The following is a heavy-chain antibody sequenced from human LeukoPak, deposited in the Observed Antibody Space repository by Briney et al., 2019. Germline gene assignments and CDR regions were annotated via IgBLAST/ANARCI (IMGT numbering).Heavy chain of an antibody. J-gene: IGHJ4*02. Sequence: GGSLRLSCAASGFTFSSYAMSWVRQAPGKGLEWVSTISDSDDSTYYADSVKGRFTISRDNSKNTLYLQMNSLRAEDTAVYYCAKDAPADYDFWSGYFTYYFDYWGQGTLVTVSS. CDR3: AKDAPADYDFWSGYFTYYFDY. CDR2: ISDSDDST. V-gene: IGHV3-23*01. CDR1: GFTFSSYA. D-gene: IGHD3-3*01.